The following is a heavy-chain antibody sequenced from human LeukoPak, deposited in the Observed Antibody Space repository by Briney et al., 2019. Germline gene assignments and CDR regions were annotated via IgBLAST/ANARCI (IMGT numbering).Heavy chain of an antibody. D-gene: IGHD2-2*01. CDR3: AKDMEEYQLTYNFDY. J-gene: IGHJ4*02. V-gene: IGHV3-9*01. CDR2: ISWNSGSI. CDR1: GFTFDDYA. Sequence: GGSLRLSCAASGFTFDDYAMHWVRQTPGKGLEWVSGISWNSGSIGYADSVKGRFTISRDNAKNSLYLQMNSLRAEDTALYYCAKDMEEYQLTYNFDYWSQGTLVTVSS.